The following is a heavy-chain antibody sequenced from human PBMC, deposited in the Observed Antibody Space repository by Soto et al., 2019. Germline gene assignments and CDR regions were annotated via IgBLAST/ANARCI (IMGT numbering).Heavy chain of an antibody. Sequence: QVTLKESGPVLVKPTETLTLTCTVSGFSLSNARMGVSWIRQPPGKALEWLAHIFSNDEKSYSTSLKSRITISKDTSKSQVVLTMTNMDPVDTATYYCARWAARSFDYWGQGTLVTVSS. CDR2: IFSNDEK. V-gene: IGHV2-26*01. CDR3: ARWAARSFDY. J-gene: IGHJ4*02. D-gene: IGHD6-6*01. CDR1: GFSLSNARMG.